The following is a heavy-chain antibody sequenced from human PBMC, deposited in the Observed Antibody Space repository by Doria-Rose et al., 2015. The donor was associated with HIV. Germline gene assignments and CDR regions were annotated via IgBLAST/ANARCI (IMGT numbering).Heavy chain of an antibody. J-gene: IGHJ4*02. CDR1: GFTFSSHR. CDR2: ISSTSAYI. V-gene: IGHV3-21*01. Sequence: VHLVQSGGGLVRPGGSLGLSCATSGFTFSSHRINWVRQAPGKGLEWVSSISSTSAYINYADSVRGRFTISRDNARNSLYLQMDSLRAEDTAIYYCATGVTLDYWGQGTLVTVSS. D-gene: IGHD3-10*01. CDR3: ATGVTLDY.